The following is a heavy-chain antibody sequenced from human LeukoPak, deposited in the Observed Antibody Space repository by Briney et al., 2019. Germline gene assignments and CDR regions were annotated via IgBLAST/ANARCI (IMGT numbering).Heavy chain of an antibody. J-gene: IGHJ4*02. CDR2: IYYSGST. Sequence: SQTLSLTCTVSGGSISSGDYYWSWIRQPPGKGLEWIGYIYYSGSTYYNPSPKSRVTISVDTSKNQFSLKLNSVTAADTAVYYCAGIQYSYIFGVVIMDYWGQGTLVTVSS. CDR1: GGSISSGDYY. V-gene: IGHV4-30-4*08. D-gene: IGHD3-3*02. CDR3: AGIQYSYIFGVVIMDY.